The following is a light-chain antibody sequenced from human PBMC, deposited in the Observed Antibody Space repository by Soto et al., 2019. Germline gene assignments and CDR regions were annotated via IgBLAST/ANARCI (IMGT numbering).Light chain of an antibody. V-gene: IGKV3-20*01. CDR2: GAS. Sequence: IVMTQSPATLSVSPGERATLSCRASQSVSSTYLTWYQQKPGQAPRLLIYGASNRATGIPDRFSGSGSGTELSVTISRIDTEHFPVYYCQHYHHWLITCGQGTRMEIK. CDR1: QSVSSTY. J-gene: IGKJ5*01. CDR3: QHYHHWLIT.